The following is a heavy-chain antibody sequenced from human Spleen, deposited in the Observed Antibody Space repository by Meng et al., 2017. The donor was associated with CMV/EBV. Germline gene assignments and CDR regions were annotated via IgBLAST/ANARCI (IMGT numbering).Heavy chain of an antibody. D-gene: IGHD2-2*01. CDR1: GFIFGSFA. J-gene: IGHJ6*02. CDR3: ARGVVPTNYYYGMDV. V-gene: IGHV3-23*01. Sequence: GESLKISCAASGFIFGSFAMTWVRQAPGKGLEWVSTLSGSGGSTYYADSVKGRFIISGDSSTNTVFLQMNSLRAEDTAVYYCARGVVPTNYYYGMDVWGQGTTVTVSS. CDR2: LSGSGGST.